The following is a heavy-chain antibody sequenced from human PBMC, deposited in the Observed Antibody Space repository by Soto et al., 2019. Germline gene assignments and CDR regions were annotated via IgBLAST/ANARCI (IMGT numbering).Heavy chain of an antibody. J-gene: IGHJ5*02. Sequence: ASVKVSCKASGGTFSSYAISWVRQAPGQGLEWMGGIIPIFGTANYARKFQGRVTMTEDTSTDTAYMELSSLRSEDTAVYYCATGTGTTPAFDPWGQGTLVTVSS. CDR1: GGTFSSYA. D-gene: IGHD1-7*01. CDR2: IIPIFGTA. V-gene: IGHV1-69*06. CDR3: ATGTGTTPAFDP.